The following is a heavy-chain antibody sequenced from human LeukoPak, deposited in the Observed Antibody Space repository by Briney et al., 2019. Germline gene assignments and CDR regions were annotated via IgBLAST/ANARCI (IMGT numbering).Heavy chain of an antibody. Sequence: SQTLSLTCTVSGGSISSGGYDRSWIRQPPGKGLECIGYIYHSGSTYYNPSLKSRVTISVDTSKNQFSLKLSSVTAADTAVYYCAAILRGYKGDYWGQGILVTVSS. CDR2: IYHSGST. CDR1: GGSISSGGYD. J-gene: IGHJ4*02. CDR3: AAILRGYKGDY. V-gene: IGHV4-30-2*01. D-gene: IGHD3-10*01.